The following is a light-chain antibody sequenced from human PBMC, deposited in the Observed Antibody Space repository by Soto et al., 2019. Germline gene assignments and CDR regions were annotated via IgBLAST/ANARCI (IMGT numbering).Light chain of an antibody. Sequence: DIQMTQSPSSLSASVGDRVTITCRASQSISTYLHWYQQKPGKAPNRLIYAASTLQSGVPSRVSGSGSGPDFTLTISSLQPEDFATYFCRHGYSTPLTFGGGTQVDI. CDR1: QSISTY. V-gene: IGKV1-39*01. CDR3: RHGYSTPLT. J-gene: IGKJ4*01. CDR2: AAS.